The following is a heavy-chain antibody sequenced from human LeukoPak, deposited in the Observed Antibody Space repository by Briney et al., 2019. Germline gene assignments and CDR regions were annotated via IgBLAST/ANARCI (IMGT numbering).Heavy chain of an antibody. CDR3: ARVRNWFDP. Sequence: KPSETLSLTCAVYGGSFSGYYWSWIRQPPGKGLEWIGEINHSGSTNYNPSLKSRVTMSVDTSKNQFSLKLSSVTAADTAVYYCARVRNWFDPWGQGTLVTVSS. CDR2: INHSGST. CDR1: GGSFSGYY. V-gene: IGHV4-34*01. J-gene: IGHJ5*02.